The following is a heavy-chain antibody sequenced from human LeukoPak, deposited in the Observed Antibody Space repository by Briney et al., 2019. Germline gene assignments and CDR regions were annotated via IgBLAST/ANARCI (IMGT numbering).Heavy chain of an antibody. J-gene: IGHJ4*02. D-gene: IGHD1-14*01. V-gene: IGHV3-21*01. CDR1: GFTFSRHA. Sequence: PGGSLRLSCAASGFTFSRHAIHWVRQGPGKGLEWVSSISSSSTYIYYADSVKGRFTISRDNAKNSLYLQMNSLKAEDTAVYYCARDPSGNSGWGQGTLVTVSS. CDR2: ISSSSTYI. CDR3: ARDPSGNSG.